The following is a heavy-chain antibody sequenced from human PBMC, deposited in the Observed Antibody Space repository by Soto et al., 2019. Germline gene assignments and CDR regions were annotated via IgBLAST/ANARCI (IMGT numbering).Heavy chain of an antibody. J-gene: IGHJ4*02. CDR2: IYYNVNT. CDR1: GGSISSYY. V-gene: IGHV4-59*01. CDR3: ARGVGGYSYEDYFDY. Sequence: SETLSLTCTVSGGSISSYYWSWIRQPPGKGLEWIGYIYYNVNTNYNPSLKSRVTISVDTSKNQFSLKLSSVTAADTAVYYCARGVGGYSYEDYFDYWGQGTLVTVSS. D-gene: IGHD5-18*01.